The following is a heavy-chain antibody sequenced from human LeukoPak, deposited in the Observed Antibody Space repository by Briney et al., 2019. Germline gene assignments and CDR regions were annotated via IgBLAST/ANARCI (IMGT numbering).Heavy chain of an antibody. CDR3: VRGLSGPAEHDAFDI. D-gene: IGHD1-1*01. J-gene: IGHJ3*02. CDR1: GSMFSSYD. Sequence: GGSLRLSCAASGSMFSSYDMHWVRQGRGKGPEWVSAIGAGGDTYYSGYVRGRFTISRENGKNTLYLQMSSLSAGDTAMYYCVRGLSGPAEHDAFDIWGQGTMVTVSS. V-gene: IGHV3-13*01. CDR2: IGAGGDT.